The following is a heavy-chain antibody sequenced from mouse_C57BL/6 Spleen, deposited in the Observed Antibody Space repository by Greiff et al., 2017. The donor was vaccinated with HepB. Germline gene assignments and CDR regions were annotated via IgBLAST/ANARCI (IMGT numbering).Heavy chain of an antibody. CDR2: ISYDGSN. D-gene: IGHD1-1*01. J-gene: IGHJ3*01. V-gene: IGHV3-6*01. Sequence: DVHLVESGPGLVKPSQSLSLTCSVTGYSITSGYYWNWIRQFPGNKLEWMGYISYDGSNNYNPSLKNRISITRDTSKNQFFLKLNSVTTEDTATYYCARQYGSSWFAYWGQGTLVTVSA. CDR1: GYSITSGYY. CDR3: ARQYGSSWFAY.